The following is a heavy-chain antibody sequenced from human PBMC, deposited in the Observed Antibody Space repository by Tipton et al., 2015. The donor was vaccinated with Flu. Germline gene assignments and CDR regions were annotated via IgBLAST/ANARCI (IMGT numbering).Heavy chain of an antibody. CDR2: ISSSGSTI. Sequence: QLVQSGGGLVQPGGSLRLSCVASGFTFNDYEMNWVRQAPGKGLDWLSYISSSGSTISYADSVRGRFTISRDNAKNSLYLQLNSLRADDTAVSYCATLTGDDYWGQGDLVTVPS. D-gene: IGHD7-27*01. V-gene: IGHV3-48*03. CDR1: GFTFNDYE. CDR3: ATLTGDDY. J-gene: IGHJ4*02.